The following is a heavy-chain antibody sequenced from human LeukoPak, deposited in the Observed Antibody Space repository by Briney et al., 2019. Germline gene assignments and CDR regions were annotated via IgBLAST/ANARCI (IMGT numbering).Heavy chain of an antibody. J-gene: IGHJ4*02. CDR1: GFAFSSYW. CDR3: ARGPYDYGGNSATGFDY. CDR2: TNSDGSSTT. V-gene: IGHV3-74*01. Sequence: GGSLRLSCAASGFAFSSYWMHWVRQAPGKGLVWVSRTNSDGSSTTSYADSVKGRFTISRDNAKNTLYLQMNSLRAEDTAVYYCARGPYDYGGNSATGFDYWGQGTLVTVSS. D-gene: IGHD4-23*01.